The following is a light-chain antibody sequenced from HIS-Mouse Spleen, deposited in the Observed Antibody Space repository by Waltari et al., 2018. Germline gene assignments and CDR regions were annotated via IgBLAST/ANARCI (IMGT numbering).Light chain of an antibody. V-gene: IGKV3-20*01. CDR1: QSVSSSY. J-gene: IGKJ2*01. CDR3: QQHGT. CDR2: GAS. Sequence: EIVLTQSPGTLSLSPGERATLSCRASQSVSSSYLAWYQQKPGQAPRLLIYGASSRATCIPDRFSGSGSGTDFTLTISRLEPEDFAVYYCQQHGTFGQGT.